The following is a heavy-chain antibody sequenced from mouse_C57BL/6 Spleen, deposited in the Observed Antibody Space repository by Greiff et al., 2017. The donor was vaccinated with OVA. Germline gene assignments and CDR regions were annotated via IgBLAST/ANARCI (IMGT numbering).Heavy chain of an antibody. Sequence: EVQLQESGPELVKPGASVKISCKASGYSFTDYNMNWVKQSTGKSLEWIGVINPNYGTTSYNRKFKGKAILTADKSSSTAYMELRSLTSEDSAVYYCASAYYGSRYFDYWGQGTTLTVSS. V-gene: IGHV1-39*01. CDR1: GYSFTDYN. D-gene: IGHD1-1*01. CDR2: INPNYGTT. CDR3: ASAYYGSRYFDY. J-gene: IGHJ2*01.